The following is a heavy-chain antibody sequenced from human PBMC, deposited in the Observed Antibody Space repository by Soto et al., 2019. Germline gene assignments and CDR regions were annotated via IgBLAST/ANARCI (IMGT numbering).Heavy chain of an antibody. V-gene: IGHV1-69*13. CDR3: AKKVNSGPGSQYFDY. J-gene: IGHJ4*02. CDR1: GGTLSSYA. Sequence: SVKVSCKASGGTLSSYAISWVRQAPGQGLDWMGVIIPIFGTANYAQKFQGRVTITADESTSTAYMELSSLRSEDTAVYYCAKKVNSGPGSQYFDYWGQGTLVTVSS. CDR2: IIPIFGTA. D-gene: IGHD3-10*01.